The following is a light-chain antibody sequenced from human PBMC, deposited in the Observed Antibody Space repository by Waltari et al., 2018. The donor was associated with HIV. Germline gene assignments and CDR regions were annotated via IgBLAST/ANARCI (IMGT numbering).Light chain of an antibody. V-gene: IGLV2-23*02. J-gene: IGLJ3*02. Sequence: QSALTQPASVSGSPGQSITISCTGTRSDLGSNNLVSWYQQHPGKVPNLIIFDVSKRPSGVSKRFTCSKSGNTASLTIAGLQAEDEAEYYCYSYAGSSTSNWVFGGGTKLTVL. CDR2: DVS. CDR3: YSYAGSSTSNWV. CDR1: RSDLGSNNL.